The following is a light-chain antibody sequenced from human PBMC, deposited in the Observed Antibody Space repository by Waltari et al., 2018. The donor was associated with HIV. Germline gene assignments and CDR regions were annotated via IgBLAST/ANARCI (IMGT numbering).Light chain of an antibody. CDR1: SGSGNDE. V-gene: IGLV9-49*01. J-gene: IGLJ1*01. Sequence: QPVLTQTPSASASPGASVTLTCTLSSGSGNDEVDWYQQRPGKGPRFVMRVGTGGNVGSKGDGIPDRFSVLGGGLNRNLTIENIQEADEGDYHCGEDHGSGFNFVYVFGTGTRVTVL. CDR2: VGTGGNVG. CDR3: GEDHGSGFNFVYV.